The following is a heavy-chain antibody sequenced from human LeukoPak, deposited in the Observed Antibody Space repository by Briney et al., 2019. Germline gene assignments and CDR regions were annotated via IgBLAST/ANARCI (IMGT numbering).Heavy chain of an antibody. CDR1: GGSISSYY. V-gene: IGHV4-59*01. J-gene: IGHJ4*02. Sequence: PSETLSLTCTVSGGSISSYYWSWIRQPPGKGLEWIGYIYYSGSTNYNPSLKSRVTISVDTSKNQFSLKLSSVTAADTAVYYCARPSNSSLSKIDYWGQGTLVTVSS. D-gene: IGHD6-19*01. CDR3: ARPSNSSLSKIDY. CDR2: IYYSGST.